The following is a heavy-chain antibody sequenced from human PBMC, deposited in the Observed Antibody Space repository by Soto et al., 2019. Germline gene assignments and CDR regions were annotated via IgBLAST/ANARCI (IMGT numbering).Heavy chain of an antibody. CDR2: IYPGDSDT. CDR1: GYSFTSYW. V-gene: IGHV5-51*01. CDR3: ARLPRKSNRVVAATYYYYYGMDV. J-gene: IGHJ6*02. D-gene: IGHD2-15*01. Sequence: GASLKISCKGSGYSFTSYWIGWVRQMPGKGLEWMGIIYPGDSDTRYSPSFQGQVTISADKSISTAYLQWSSLKASDTAMYYCARLPRKSNRVVAATYYYYYGMDVWGQGTTVTVSS.